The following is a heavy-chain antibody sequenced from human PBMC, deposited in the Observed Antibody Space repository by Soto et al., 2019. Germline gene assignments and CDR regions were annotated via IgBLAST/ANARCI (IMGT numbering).Heavy chain of an antibody. Sequence: PSETLSLTCTVSGGSITTGGYYWSWIRQLPWKGLEWIGHRYYSESTYYNPSLKSRVSISLDTSKNQFSLKLSFVTAADTAMYYCARTKCSGGSCYSWSLDYWGQGTPVTVSS. J-gene: IGHJ4*02. D-gene: IGHD2-15*01. CDR2: RYYSEST. CDR3: ARTKCSGGSCYSWSLDY. V-gene: IGHV4-31*03. CDR1: GGSITTGGYY.